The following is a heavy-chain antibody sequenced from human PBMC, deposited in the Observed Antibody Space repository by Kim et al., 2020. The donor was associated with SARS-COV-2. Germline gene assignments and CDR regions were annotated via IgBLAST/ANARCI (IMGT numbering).Heavy chain of an antibody. D-gene: IGHD6-13*01. J-gene: IGHJ5*02. CDR3: ARDPIAPLPDESGWFDP. CDR2: ISSSSSYI. Sequence: GGSLRLSCAASGFTFSSYSMNWVRQAPGKGLEWVSSISSSSSYIYYADSVKGRFTISRDNAKNSLYLQMNSLRAEDTAVYYCARDPIAPLPDESGWFDPWGQGTLVTVSS. V-gene: IGHV3-21*01. CDR1: GFTFSSYS.